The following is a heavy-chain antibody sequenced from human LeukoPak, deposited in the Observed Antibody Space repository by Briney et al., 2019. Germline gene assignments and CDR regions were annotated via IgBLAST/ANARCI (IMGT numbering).Heavy chain of an antibody. J-gene: IGHJ6*03. D-gene: IGHD3-10*01. CDR2: FDPEDGET. CDR3: ARDPEYYYGSGNDYMDV. V-gene: IGHV1-24*01. CDR1: GYTLTELS. Sequence: GASVKVSCKVSGYTLTELSMHWVRQAPGKGLEWMGGFDPEDGETIYAQKFQGRVTMTEDTSTDTAYMELSSLRSEDTAVYYCARDPEYYYGSGNDYMDVWGKGTTVTVSS.